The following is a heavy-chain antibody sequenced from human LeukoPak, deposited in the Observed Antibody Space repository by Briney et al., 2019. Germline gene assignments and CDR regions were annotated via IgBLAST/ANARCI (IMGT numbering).Heavy chain of an antibody. Sequence: SGGSLRLSCAATGFTFSNYAMNWVRQAPGKGLEWVSAVSGSGAYTYYVDSVRGRFTISRDNSKNTLYLQLNSLTAEDTAVYYCARQPEGTWFDPWGQGTLVTVSS. V-gene: IGHV3-23*01. CDR1: GFTFSNYA. CDR3: ARQPEGTWFDP. J-gene: IGHJ5*02. CDR2: VSGSGAYT. D-gene: IGHD1-1*01.